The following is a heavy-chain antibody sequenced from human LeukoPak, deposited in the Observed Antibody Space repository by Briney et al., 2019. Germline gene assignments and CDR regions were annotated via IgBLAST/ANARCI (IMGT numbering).Heavy chain of an antibody. CDR2: INSDGTTT. CDR3: GRLKFGGAIDY. D-gene: IGHD1-26*01. CDR1: GFTFSSYW. V-gene: IGHV3-74*01. J-gene: IGHJ4*02. Sequence: PGGSLRLSCAASGFTFSSYWMHWVRQAPGKGLVWVSRINSDGTTTSYADSVNGRFTISRDNAKNTLYLQMNRLRAEDTAVYYCGRLKFGGAIDYWGQGTLVTVSS.